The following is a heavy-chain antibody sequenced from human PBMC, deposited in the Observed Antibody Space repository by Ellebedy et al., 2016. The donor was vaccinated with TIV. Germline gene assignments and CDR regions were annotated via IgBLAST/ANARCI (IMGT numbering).Heavy chain of an antibody. CDR1: GFTFNNYA. D-gene: IGHD3-16*01. J-gene: IGHJ4*02. CDR3: APGGTTKVKKGFGY. Sequence: GESLKISCAASGFTFNNYAMSWVRQAPGKGLEWVSTISHTGTRTYYANSVEGRFIISRDNSKSTLYLQMDSLRDDDTAVYYCAPGGTTKVKKGFGYWGQGTLVTVSS. CDR2: ISHTGTRT. V-gene: IGHV3-23*01.